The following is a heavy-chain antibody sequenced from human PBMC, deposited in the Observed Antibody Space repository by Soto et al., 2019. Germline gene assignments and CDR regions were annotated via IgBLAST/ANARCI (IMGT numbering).Heavy chain of an antibody. J-gene: IGHJ4*02. CDR1: GFTVSTYG. CDR2: ISRDGGTK. CDR3: TGEVAPGY. V-gene: IGHV3-30*03. D-gene: IGHD2-8*02. Sequence: QVQLVESGGGVVQPGRSLRLSCAVSGFTVSTYGMHWVRQDPGKGLVWVAVISRDGGTKYYADSVKGRFTISRDNSRNTLFLEMNSLRGDDMAVYYCTGEVAPGYSGQGTLVNVSS.